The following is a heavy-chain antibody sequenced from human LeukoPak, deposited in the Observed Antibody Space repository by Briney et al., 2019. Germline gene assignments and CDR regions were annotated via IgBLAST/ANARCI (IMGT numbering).Heavy chain of an antibody. D-gene: IGHD3-9*01. CDR2: IKQDGSEK. Sequence: PGGSLRLSCAASRLTFSNYWMDWVRQAPGKGLEWVANIKQDGSEKNYVDSVKGRFTISRDNSKNTLYLQMNSLRAEDTAVYYCARRDERYFDWLSFDYWGQGTLVTVSS. CDR3: ARRDERYFDWLSFDY. CDR1: RLTFSNYW. J-gene: IGHJ4*02. V-gene: IGHV3-7*01.